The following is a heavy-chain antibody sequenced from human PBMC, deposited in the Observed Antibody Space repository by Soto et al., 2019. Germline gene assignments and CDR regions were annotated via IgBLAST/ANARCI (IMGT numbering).Heavy chain of an antibody. CDR3: AKDIERYYDFWSGYPPGYFDY. CDR1: GFTFDDYA. D-gene: IGHD3-3*01. Sequence: EVQLVESGGGLVQPGRSLRLSCAASGFTFDDYAMHWVQQAPGKGLEWVSGISWNSGSIGYADSVKGRFTISRDNAKNSLYLQMNSLRAEDTALYYCAKDIERYYDFWSGYPPGYFDYWGQGTLVTVSS. V-gene: IGHV3-9*01. J-gene: IGHJ4*02. CDR2: ISWNSGSI.